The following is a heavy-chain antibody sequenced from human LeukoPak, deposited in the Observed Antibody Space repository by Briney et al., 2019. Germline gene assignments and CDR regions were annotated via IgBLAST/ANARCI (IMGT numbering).Heavy chain of an antibody. D-gene: IGHD2-15*01. CDR2: INHSGST. CDR3: ASFRWAVGFEY. Sequence: SETLSLTCAVYGGSFSDYYWTCIRQPPGKGLEWIGEINHSGSTNYNPSLKSRVTISVDTSKNQFSLKLNSVTAADTAVYHCASFRWAVGFEYWGQGSLVTVSS. CDR1: GGSFSDYY. J-gene: IGHJ4*02. V-gene: IGHV4-34*01.